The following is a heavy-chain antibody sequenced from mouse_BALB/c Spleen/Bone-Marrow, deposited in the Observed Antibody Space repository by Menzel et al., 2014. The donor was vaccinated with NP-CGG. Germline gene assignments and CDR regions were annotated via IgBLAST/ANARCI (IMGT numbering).Heavy chain of an antibody. V-gene: IGHV1-80*01. CDR2: IYPGDGDT. CDR3: AREGYDYDWFAY. CDR1: GYAFSSYW. Sequence: VKLVESGAELVRPGSSVKISCKASGYAFSSYWMNWVKQRPGQGLEWIGQIYPGDGDTNYNGKFKSKATLTADKSSSTAYMQRSSLTSEDSAVYFCAREGYDYDWFAYWGQGTLVTVSA. D-gene: IGHD2-4*01. J-gene: IGHJ3*01.